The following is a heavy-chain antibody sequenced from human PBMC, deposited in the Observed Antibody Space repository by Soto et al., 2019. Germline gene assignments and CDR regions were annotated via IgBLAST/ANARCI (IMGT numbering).Heavy chain of an antibody. V-gene: IGHV4-34*01. CDR1: GGSFSGYY. CDR3: ARGRNSSSAGGDYYAY. D-gene: IGHD6-6*01. Sequence: PSETLSLTCAVYGGSFSGYYWSWIRQPPGKGLEWIGEINHSGSTNYNPSLKSRVTISVDTSKNQFSLKLSSVTAADTAVYYCARGRNSSSAGGDYYAYCGQRTLVTVSS. CDR2: INHSGST. J-gene: IGHJ4*02.